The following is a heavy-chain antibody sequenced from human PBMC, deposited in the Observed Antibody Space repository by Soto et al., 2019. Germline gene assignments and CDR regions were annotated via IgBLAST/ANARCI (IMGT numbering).Heavy chain of an antibody. D-gene: IGHD2-2*01. CDR2: ISAYNGNT. J-gene: IGHJ3*01. CDR1: GYTFTSYG. Sequence: EASVKVSCKASGYTFTSYGISWVRQAPGQGLEWMGWISAYNGNTNYAQKLQGRVTMTTDTSTSTAYMELGSLRSDDTAVYYCARDKGAYCSSTSCFSYGSGSRHAFSFWGQGTMVPVSS. V-gene: IGHV1-18*01. CDR3: ARDKGAYCSSTSCFSYGSGSRHAFSF.